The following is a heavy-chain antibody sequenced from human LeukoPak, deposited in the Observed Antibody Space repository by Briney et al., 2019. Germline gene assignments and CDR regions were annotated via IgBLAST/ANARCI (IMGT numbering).Heavy chain of an antibody. J-gene: IGHJ4*02. CDR1: GFTFNTYT. CDR2: INSRSTKI. D-gene: IGHD2-21*02. Sequence: GGSLRLSCAASGFTFNTYTMSWVRQAPGKGLEWVSSINSRSTKIYYADSVKGRFTVSRDNTKSSPYLQMDSLRAEDTAVYFCAKESGDCGADCLALNDYWGQGTLVTVSS. CDR3: AKESGDCGADCLALNDY. V-gene: IGHV3-21*01.